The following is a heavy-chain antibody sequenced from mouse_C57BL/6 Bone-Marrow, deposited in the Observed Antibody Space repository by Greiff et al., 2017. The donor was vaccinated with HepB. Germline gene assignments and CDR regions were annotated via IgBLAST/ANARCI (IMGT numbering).Heavy chain of an antibody. J-gene: IGHJ4*01. CDR2: INSDGGST. CDR1: EYEFPSHD. Sequence: DVHLVESGGGLVQPGESLKLSCESNEYEFPSHDMSWVRKTPEKRLELVAAINSDGGSTYYPDTMERRFIISRDNTKKTLYLQMSSLRSEDTALYYCARQVYYSNYEGDYAMDYWGQGTSVTVSS. V-gene: IGHV5-2*01. D-gene: IGHD2-5*01. CDR3: ARQVYYSNYEGDYAMDY.